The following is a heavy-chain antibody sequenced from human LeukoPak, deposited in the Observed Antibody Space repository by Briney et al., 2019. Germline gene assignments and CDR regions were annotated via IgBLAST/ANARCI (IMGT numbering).Heavy chain of an antibody. J-gene: IGHJ4*02. CDR2: INPYNGNT. CDR3: ARLYFYYDSSGYYYFDY. CDR1: GYTFTNYG. Sequence: ASVKVSCKASGYTFTNYGVSWVRQAPGQGLEWMGWINPYNGNTNYAQKLQGRVTMATDTSTSTAYMELRSLRSDDTAVYYCARLYFYYDSSGYYYFDYWGQGTLVTVSS. V-gene: IGHV1-18*01. D-gene: IGHD3-22*01.